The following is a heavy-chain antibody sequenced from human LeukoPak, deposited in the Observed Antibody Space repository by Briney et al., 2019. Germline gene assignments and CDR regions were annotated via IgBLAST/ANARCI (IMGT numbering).Heavy chain of an antibody. CDR1: GFTFDDYA. D-gene: IGHD2-15*01. J-gene: IGHJ3*02. CDR3: AKGGSGASQGAFDI. Sequence: SLRLSCAASGFTFDDYAMHWVRQAPGKGLEWVSGISWNSGSIGYADSVKGRFTISRDNAKNSLYLQMNSLRAEDMALYYCAKGGSGASQGAFDIWGQGTMVTVSS. CDR2: ISWNSGSI. V-gene: IGHV3-9*03.